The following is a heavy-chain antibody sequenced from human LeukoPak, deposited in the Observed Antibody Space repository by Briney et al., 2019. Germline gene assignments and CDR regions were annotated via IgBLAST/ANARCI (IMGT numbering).Heavy chain of an antibody. V-gene: IGHV4-61*08. D-gene: IGHD1-14*01. CDR2: IYCSGST. CDR1: GGSISSGGYY. Sequence: PSETLSLTCTVSGGSISSGGYYWSWIRQPPGKGLEWIGYIYCSGSTNYNPSLKSRVTISVDTSKNQFSLKLSSVTAADTAVYYCARGGRKGFDPWGQGTLVTVSS. CDR3: ARGGRKGFDP. J-gene: IGHJ5*02.